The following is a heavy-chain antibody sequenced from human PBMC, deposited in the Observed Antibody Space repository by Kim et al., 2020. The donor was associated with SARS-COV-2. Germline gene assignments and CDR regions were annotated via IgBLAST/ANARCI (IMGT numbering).Heavy chain of an antibody. CDR1: GDSVSSNSAA. CDR3: ARGWNWNDVRRYYYYGMDV. J-gene: IGHJ6*02. V-gene: IGHV6-1*01. CDR2: TYYRSKWYN. D-gene: IGHD1-1*01. Sequence: SPTLSLTCAISGDSVSSNSAAWNWIRQSPSRGLEWLGRTYYRSKWYNDYAVSVKSRITINPDTSKNQFSLQLNSVTPEDTAVYYCARGWNWNDVRRYYYYGMDVWGHGTTVTVSS.